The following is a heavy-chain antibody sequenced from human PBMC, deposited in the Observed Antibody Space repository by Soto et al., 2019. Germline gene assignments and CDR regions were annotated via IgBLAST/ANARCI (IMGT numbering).Heavy chain of an antibody. J-gene: IGHJ4*02. CDR2: IYYSGST. V-gene: IGHV4-31*03. Sequence: SETLSLTCTVSGGSISSGGYYWSWIRQHPGKGLEWIGYIYYSGSTYYNPSLKSRVTISVDTSKNQFSLKLSSVTAADTAVYYCARIEYSILPLRRYYDILTGYYPRYYFDYWGQGTLVTVSS. D-gene: IGHD3-9*01. CDR3: ARIEYSILPLRRYYDILTGYYPRYYFDY. CDR1: GGSISSGGYY.